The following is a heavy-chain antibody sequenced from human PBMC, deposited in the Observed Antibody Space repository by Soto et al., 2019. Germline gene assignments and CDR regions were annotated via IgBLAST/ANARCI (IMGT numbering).Heavy chain of an antibody. J-gene: IGHJ4*02. D-gene: IGHD2-2*01. CDR1: GFTFSGHE. CDR3: VRVGGGVVVVPGANRGDY. CDR2: ITSSGSIT. V-gene: IGHV3-48*03. Sequence: PGGSLRLSCAASGFTFSGHEMNWVRQAPGKGLEWISYITSSGSITYYADPVKGRFTISRDNAKNSLFLQMNSLRAEDTAVYYCVRVGGGVVVVPGANRGDYWGQGTLVTVSS.